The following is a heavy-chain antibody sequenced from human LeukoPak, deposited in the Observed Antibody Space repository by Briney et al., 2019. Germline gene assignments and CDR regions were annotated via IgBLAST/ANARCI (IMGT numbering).Heavy chain of an antibody. CDR1: GFTFSTYS. CDR2: IISTSSTI. J-gene: IGHJ5*02. Sequence: GGSLRLSCAASGFTFSTYSMNWVHQAPGKGLEWVSYIISTSSTIYYADSVKGRFTISRDNAKNSLYLQMNSLRAEDTAVYYCARSVTAANWFDPWGQGTLVTVSS. D-gene: IGHD2-21*02. CDR3: ARSVTAANWFDP. V-gene: IGHV3-48*01.